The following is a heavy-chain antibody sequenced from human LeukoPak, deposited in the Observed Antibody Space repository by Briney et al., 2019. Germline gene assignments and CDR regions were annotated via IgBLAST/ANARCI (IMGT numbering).Heavy chain of an antibody. V-gene: IGHV3-7*01. J-gene: IGHJ3*02. CDR2: TSQDERDK. CDR3: ARDTNHYDSKIYYDVLDI. Sequence: GGSLSLSCAASGFTLCNYWMTWVRQAPGKGLEWVANTSQDERDKNYADSVKGRFTISRDNAKDSLYLQMNSLRAEDTAVYYCARDTNHYDSKIYYDVLDIGGRGTMVTVSS. D-gene: IGHD3-22*01. CDR1: GFTLCNYW.